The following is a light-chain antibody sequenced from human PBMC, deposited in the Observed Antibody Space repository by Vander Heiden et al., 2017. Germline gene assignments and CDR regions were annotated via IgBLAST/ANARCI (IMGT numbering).Light chain of an antibody. CDR3: QQYYDSPLT. V-gene: IGKV4-1*01. CDR2: WAS. CDR1: QSVLLSANNKNY. J-gene: IGKJ4*01. Sequence: IVMIQSSDPLAGSRGERATTNCKSSQSVLLSANNKNYLAWYQQKPGQPPKLLIYWASTRQSGVPDRFSGSGSGTDFTLTISSLQAEDVAVYYCQQYYDSPLTFGGGTKVEIK.